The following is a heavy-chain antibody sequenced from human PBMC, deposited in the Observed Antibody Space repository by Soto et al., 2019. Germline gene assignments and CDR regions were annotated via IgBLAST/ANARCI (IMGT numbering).Heavy chain of an antibody. CDR2: IYYSGST. J-gene: IGHJ4*02. V-gene: IGHV4-59*01. CDR1: CGSISSYY. D-gene: IGHD1-26*01. Sequence: QVQLQESGPGLVKPSETLSLTCTVSCGSISSYYCSWIRQPPGKGLEWIGYIYYSGSTNYNPSLKSRVTISVDRSKNQVSLKLSSVTAADTAVYYCARRYGGNFDYWGQGTLVTVSS. CDR3: ARRYGGNFDY.